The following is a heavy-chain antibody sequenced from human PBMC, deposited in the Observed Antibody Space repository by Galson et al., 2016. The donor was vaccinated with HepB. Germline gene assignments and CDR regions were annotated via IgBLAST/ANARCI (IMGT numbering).Heavy chain of an antibody. D-gene: IGHD5-18*01. Sequence: SLRLSCAASGFTFDEYAMNWVRQAPGKGLEWVSGISCNSVVAGYADSVKGRFTISRDNAKKSVYLQMNSLRPDDTAVYYCAKEWGAQLWDDYALDIWGQGTMVTVS. V-gene: IGHV3-9*01. CDR1: GFTFDEYA. J-gene: IGHJ3*02. CDR3: AKEWGAQLWDDYALDI. CDR2: ISCNSVVA.